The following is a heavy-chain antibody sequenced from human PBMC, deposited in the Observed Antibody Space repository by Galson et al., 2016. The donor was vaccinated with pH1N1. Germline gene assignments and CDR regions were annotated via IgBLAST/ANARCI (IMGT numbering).Heavy chain of an antibody. J-gene: IGHJ4*02. D-gene: IGHD3-9*01. Sequence: SLRLSCAASGFTFDDYAMHWVRQAPGKGLEWVSGISWNSGSIGYADSVKGRFTISRDNAKNSLYLQMNSLRAEDTALYHCAKVVGHLNGYYDYWGQGTLVTVSS. V-gene: IGHV3-9*01. CDR3: AKVVGHLNGYYDY. CDR2: ISWNSGSI. CDR1: GFTFDDYA.